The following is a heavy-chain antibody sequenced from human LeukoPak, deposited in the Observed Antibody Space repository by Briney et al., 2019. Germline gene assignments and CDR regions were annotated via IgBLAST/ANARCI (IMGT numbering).Heavy chain of an antibody. V-gene: IGHV3-9*01. D-gene: IGHD1-14*01. J-gene: IGHJ4*02. CDR2: ISWNSGRI. CDR1: GFTFSTYA. Sequence: GGSLRLSCAASGFTFSTYAMSWVRQAPGKGLEWVSGISWNSGRIAYADSVKGRFTISRDNAKNFLYLQMNSLRAEDTAFYYCAKDTEPWGQGTLVTVSS. CDR3: AKDTEP.